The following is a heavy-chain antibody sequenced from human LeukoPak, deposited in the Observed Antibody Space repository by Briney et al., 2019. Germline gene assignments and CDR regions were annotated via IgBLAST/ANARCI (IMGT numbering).Heavy chain of an antibody. CDR2: ISSNGGST. D-gene: IGHD2-2*01. J-gene: IGHJ6*02. CDR1: GFTFSSYA. CDR3: ALSREYHPLDGMDV. Sequence: GGSLRLSCSASGFTFSSYAMHWVRQAPGKGLEYVSAISSNGGSTYYADSVKSRFTISRDNSKNTLYLQMSSLRAEDTAVYYCALSREYHPLDGMDVWGQGTTVTVSS. V-gene: IGHV3-64D*06.